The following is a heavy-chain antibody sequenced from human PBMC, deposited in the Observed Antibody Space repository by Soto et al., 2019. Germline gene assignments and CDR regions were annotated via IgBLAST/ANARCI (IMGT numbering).Heavy chain of an antibody. J-gene: IGHJ4*02. CDR1: GFTFSNYD. Sequence: EVQLLESGGGLVQPGGSLRLSCAASGFTFSNYDMNWVRQAPGKGLEWVSGISGSGGSTYYADSVKGRFTISRDNSKSTLYLQMNSLRAEDTAVYYCAKADSVDYGEFDYWGQGTLVTVSS. CDR3: AKADSVDYGEFDY. D-gene: IGHD4-17*01. V-gene: IGHV3-23*01. CDR2: ISGSGGST.